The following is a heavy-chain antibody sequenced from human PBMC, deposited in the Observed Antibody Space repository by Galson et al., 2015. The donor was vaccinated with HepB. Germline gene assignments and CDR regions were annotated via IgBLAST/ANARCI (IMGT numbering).Heavy chain of an antibody. CDR3: ARGGAMARSHYTESFDY. D-gene: IGHD3-3*01. V-gene: IGHV1-18*04. CDR2: INPYNGKS. CDR1: GYTFHTYI. J-gene: IGHJ4*02. Sequence: SVKVSCKASGYTFHTYITNWVRQAPGQGLEWMVWINPYNGKSNCPQKLQGRVSMTTDSSTSTAYMDLRGLRSGDTAVYYCARGGAMARSHYTESFDYWGQGTLVTVSS.